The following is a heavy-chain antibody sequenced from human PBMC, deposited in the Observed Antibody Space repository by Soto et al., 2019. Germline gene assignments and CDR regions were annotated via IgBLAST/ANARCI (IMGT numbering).Heavy chain of an antibody. D-gene: IGHD3-3*01. J-gene: IGHJ3*02. CDR2: ISAYNGNT. CDR3: ERDRAPVTIFGVVIPHTFDI. Sequence: RASVKVSCKASGYTFTSYGINWVRQAPGQGLEGMGWISAYNGNTNYAQNLKGGLTVATETSTTTAYVELRRLRAADTAVYYRERDRAPVTIFGVVIPHTFDIWGQGTMVTVSS. V-gene: IGHV1-18*01. CDR1: GYTFTSYG.